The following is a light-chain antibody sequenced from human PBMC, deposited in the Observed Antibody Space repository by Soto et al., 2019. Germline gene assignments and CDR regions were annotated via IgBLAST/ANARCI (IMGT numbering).Light chain of an antibody. CDR1: SSDVGGYIY. CDR3: SSYTSSSPLV. V-gene: IGLV2-14*01. Sequence: QSALTQPASVSGSPGQTITISCTGTSSDVGGYIYVSWYQQHPGKAPKLMIYEVRNRPLGVSNRLSGSKSGNTASLTISRLQAEDEADYYFSSYTSSSPLVFGGGTQLTVL. J-gene: IGLJ2*01. CDR2: EVR.